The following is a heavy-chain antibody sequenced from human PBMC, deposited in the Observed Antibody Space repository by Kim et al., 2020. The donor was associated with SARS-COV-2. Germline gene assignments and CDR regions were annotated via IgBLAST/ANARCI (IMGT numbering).Heavy chain of an antibody. CDR3: ARARGYDFWSGYPYAPYGMDV. J-gene: IGHJ6*02. Sequence: SETLSLTCTVSGGSISSYYWSWIRQPPGKGLEWIGYIYYSGSTNYNPSLKSRVTISVDTSKNQFSLKLSSVTAADTAVYYCARARGYDFWSGYPYAPYGMDVWGQGTTVTVSS. CDR2: IYYSGST. V-gene: IGHV4-59*01. CDR1: GGSISSYY. D-gene: IGHD3-3*01.